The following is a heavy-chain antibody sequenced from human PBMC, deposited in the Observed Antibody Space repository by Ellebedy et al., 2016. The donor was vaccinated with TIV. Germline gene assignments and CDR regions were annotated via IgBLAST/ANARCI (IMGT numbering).Heavy chain of an antibody. V-gene: IGHV3-30*18. CDR2: ISDDGSNK. CDR3: AKKTELGGVDY. J-gene: IGHJ4*02. D-gene: IGHD7-27*01. Sequence: PGGSLRLSCAASGFTFSSYVMRWVRQAPGKGLEWVAVISDDGSNKYYTDSVKGRFTISRDDSKNTLYLQMNSLRAEDTAVYYCAKKTELGGVDYWGQGTLVTVSS. CDR1: GFTFSSYV.